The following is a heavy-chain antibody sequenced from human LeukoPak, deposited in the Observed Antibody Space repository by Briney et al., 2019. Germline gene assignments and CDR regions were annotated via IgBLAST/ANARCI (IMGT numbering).Heavy chain of an antibody. V-gene: IGHV3-23*01. D-gene: IGHD3-9*01. CDR2: ISGSGGST. CDR1: GFTFSSYA. CDR3: AKEGELRYFDWLSAGGGAFDI. Sequence: GGSLRLSCAASGFTFSSYAMSWVRQAPGKGLEWVSAISGSGGSTYYADSVKGRFTISRDNSKNTLYLQMNSLRAEDTAVYYCAKEGELRYFDWLSAGGGAFDIWGLGTMVTVSS. J-gene: IGHJ3*02.